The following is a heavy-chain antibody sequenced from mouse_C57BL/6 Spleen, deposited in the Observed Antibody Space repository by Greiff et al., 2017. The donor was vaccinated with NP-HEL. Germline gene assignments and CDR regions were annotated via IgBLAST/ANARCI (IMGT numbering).Heavy chain of an antibody. D-gene: IGHD1-1*02. CDR3: TTGGGTPYGGDY. V-gene: IGHV14-1*01. J-gene: IGHJ4*01. CDR1: GFNIKDYY. CDR2: IDPEDGDT. Sequence: EVKVEESGAELVRPGASVKLSCTASGFNIKDYYMHWVKQRPEQGLEWIGRIDPEDGDTEYAPKFQGKATMTADTSSNTAYLQLSSLTSEDTAVYYCTTGGGTPYGGDYWGQGTSVTVSS.